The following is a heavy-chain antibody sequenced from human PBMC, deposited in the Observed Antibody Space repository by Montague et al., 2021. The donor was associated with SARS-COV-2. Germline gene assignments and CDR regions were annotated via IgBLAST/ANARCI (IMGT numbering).Heavy chain of an antibody. Sequence: PALVKPTQTLTLTCTFSGFSLSTSGMCVSWIRQPPGKALEWLALIDWDDDKYYSTSLKTRLTISKDTSKNQVVLTMTNMDPVDTAMYYCARMTTVVTLGYYYYYGMDVWGQGTTVTVSS. D-gene: IGHD4-23*01. CDR3: ARMTTVVTLGYYYYYGMDV. J-gene: IGHJ6*02. CDR1: GFSLSTSGMC. V-gene: IGHV2-70*01. CDR2: IDWDDDK.